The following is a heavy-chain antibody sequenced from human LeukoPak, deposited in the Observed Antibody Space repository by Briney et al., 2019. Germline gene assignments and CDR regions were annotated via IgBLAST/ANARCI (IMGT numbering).Heavy chain of an antibody. CDR3: VKDPLASTTGKYYMDV. D-gene: IGHD1-1*01. V-gene: IGHV3-23*01. CDR2: VSVTGAP. Sequence: QPGGSLRLSCVASGFSFSSYAMSWVRQTPERGLEWVSSVSVTGAPYNGDSAKGRFTTSRDNSKNTVYLQMNSLRAEDTAVYYCVKDPLASTTGKYYMDVWGKGTTVIVSS. J-gene: IGHJ6*03. CDR1: GFSFSSYA.